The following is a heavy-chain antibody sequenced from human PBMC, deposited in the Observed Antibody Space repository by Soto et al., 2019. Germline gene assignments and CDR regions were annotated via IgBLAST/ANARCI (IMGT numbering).Heavy chain of an antibody. Sequence: SETLSLTCAVSGDSVSSASHFWSWVRQPPGKGLEWIGYISDSGSTNFNPSLKSRVTISLHTSKNQFSLKLSSVTAADTAVYYCARHRPYDILTGFYRKFYYYYMDVWGKGTTVTVSS. CDR3: ARHRPYDILTGFYRKFYYYYMDV. J-gene: IGHJ6*03. V-gene: IGHV4-61*01. CDR2: ISDSGST. D-gene: IGHD3-9*01. CDR1: GDSVSSASHF.